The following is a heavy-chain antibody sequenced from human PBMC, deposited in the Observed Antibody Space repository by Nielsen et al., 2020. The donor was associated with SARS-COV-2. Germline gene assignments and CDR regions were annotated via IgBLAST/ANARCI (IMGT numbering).Heavy chain of an antibody. CDR1: GGSISSSSYY. CDR3: AGLAANFDY. Sequence: SETLSLTCTVSGGSISSSSYYWGWIRQPPGKGLEWIGSIYYSGSTYYNPSLKSRVTISVDTSKDQFSLKLSSVTAADTAVYYCAGLAANFDYWGQGTLVTVSS. D-gene: IGHD2-15*01. CDR2: IYYSGST. J-gene: IGHJ4*02. V-gene: IGHV4-39*01.